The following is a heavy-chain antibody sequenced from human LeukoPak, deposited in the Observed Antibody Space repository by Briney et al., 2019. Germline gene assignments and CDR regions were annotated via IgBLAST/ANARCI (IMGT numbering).Heavy chain of an antibody. CDR3: ARGNNYDILTGYYLGGAFDT. Sequence: SSETLSLTCGVSGGSFSGYYWSWIRQPPGKGLEWIGEINDSGSTKYNPSLKSRVTISIDTSKNQFSLKLNSVTAADTAVYYCARGNNYDILTGYYLGGAFDTWGQGTMVTVSS. CDR1: GGSFSGYY. D-gene: IGHD3-9*01. CDR2: INDSGST. J-gene: IGHJ3*02. V-gene: IGHV4-34*01.